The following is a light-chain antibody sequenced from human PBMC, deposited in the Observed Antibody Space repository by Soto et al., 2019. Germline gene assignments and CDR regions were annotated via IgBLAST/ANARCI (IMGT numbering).Light chain of an antibody. J-gene: IGLJ2*01. V-gene: IGLV2-23*02. Sequence: QSALTQPASVSGSPGQSITISCTGTSSDVGSYNLVSWYQQLPGKAPKLMIYEVTKRPSGVSNRFSGSKSGNTASLTISGLQAEDEADYYCCSYAGSSTYVVFGGGTKVTVL. CDR2: EVT. CDR3: CSYAGSSTYVV. CDR1: SSDVGSYNL.